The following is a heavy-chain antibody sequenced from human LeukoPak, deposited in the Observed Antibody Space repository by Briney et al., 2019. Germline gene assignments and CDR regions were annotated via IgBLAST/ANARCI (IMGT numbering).Heavy chain of an antibody. CDR2: ISRSGGDT. CDR1: GFTVSSNY. D-gene: IGHD3-16*01. J-gene: IGHJ4*02. Sequence: PGGSLRLSCAASGFTVSSNYMSWVRQAPGKGLEWVSAISRSGGDTYYTDSVKGRFTISRDNSKNTLYLQINSLRVEDTAIYYCAKDGGKVDPMEDWGQGTLVIVSS. V-gene: IGHV3-23*01. CDR3: AKDGGKVDPMED.